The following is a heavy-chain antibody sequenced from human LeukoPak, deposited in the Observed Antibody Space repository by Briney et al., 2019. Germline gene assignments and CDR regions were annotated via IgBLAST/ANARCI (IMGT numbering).Heavy chain of an antibody. CDR3: ARDRGDENYDRTSCFDY. CDR1: GFTFRSYW. D-gene: IGHD3-16*01. V-gene: IGHV3-7*01. CDR2: IYQDGSEK. J-gene: IGHJ4*02. Sequence: PGGSLRLSCAVSGFTFRSYWMSWVRQAPGTGLEWVANIYQDGSEKYYVDSVKGRFTISRDNAKNSLYLQMTSLRAEDTAVYYCARDRGDENYDRTSCFDYWGQGTLVTVSS.